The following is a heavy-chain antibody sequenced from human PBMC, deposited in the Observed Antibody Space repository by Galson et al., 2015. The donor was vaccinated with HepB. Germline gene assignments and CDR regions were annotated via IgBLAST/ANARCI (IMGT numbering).Heavy chain of an antibody. D-gene: IGHD7-27*01. CDR1: GFTVSSNY. J-gene: IGHJ4*02. Sequence: SLRLSCAASGFTVSSNYMSWVRQAPGKGLEWVSVIYSGGSTYYADSVKGRFTISRDNSKNTLYLQMNSLRAEDTAVYYCAREILGINQPLNYWGQGTLVTVSS. V-gene: IGHV3-53*01. CDR3: AREILGINQPLNY. CDR2: IYSGGST.